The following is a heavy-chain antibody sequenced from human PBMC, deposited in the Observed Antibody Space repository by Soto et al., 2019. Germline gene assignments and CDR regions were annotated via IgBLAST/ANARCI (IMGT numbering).Heavy chain of an antibody. V-gene: IGHV3-23*01. Sequence: PGGSLRLSCAASGFTFSSYAMSWFRQGPGKGLEWVSAISGSGGSTYYADSVKGRFTISRDNSKNTLYLQMNSLRAEDTAVYYCAKDLEPRSWFGELLSDYWGQGTLVTVSS. D-gene: IGHD3-10*01. CDR3: AKDLEPRSWFGELLSDY. J-gene: IGHJ4*02. CDR2: ISGSGGST. CDR1: GFTFSSYA.